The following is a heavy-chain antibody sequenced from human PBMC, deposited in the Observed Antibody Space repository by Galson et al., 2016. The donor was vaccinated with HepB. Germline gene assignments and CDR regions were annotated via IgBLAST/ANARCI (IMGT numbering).Heavy chain of an antibody. Sequence: CAISGDSVSSNSAAWNWIRQSPSRGLEWLGRTYYRSKWYNDYAVSVKSRITNNPDTSKKQFSLQLNSVTPEDTAVYYCARTNSETYGGGNFDYWGQGTLVTDSS. CDR2: TYYRSKWYN. D-gene: IGHD1-26*01. CDR1: GDSVSSNSAA. CDR3: ARTNSETYGGGNFDY. J-gene: IGHJ4*01. V-gene: IGHV6-1*01.